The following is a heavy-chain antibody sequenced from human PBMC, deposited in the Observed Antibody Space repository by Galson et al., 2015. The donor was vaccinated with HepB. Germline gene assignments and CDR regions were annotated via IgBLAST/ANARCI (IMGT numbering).Heavy chain of an antibody. Sequence: ETLSLTCTVSGYSISSGYYWGWIRQPPGKGLEWIGSIYHSGSTYYNPSLKSRVTISVDTSKNQFSLKLSSVTAADTAVYYCAGHYYGSGSYSGWFDPWGQGTLVTVSS. V-gene: IGHV4-38-2*02. CDR1: GYSISSGYY. CDR3: AGHYYGSGSYSGWFDP. J-gene: IGHJ5*02. CDR2: IYHSGST. D-gene: IGHD3-10*01.